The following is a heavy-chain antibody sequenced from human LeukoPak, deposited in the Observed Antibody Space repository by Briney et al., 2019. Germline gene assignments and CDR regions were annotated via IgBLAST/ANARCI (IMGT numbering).Heavy chain of an antibody. CDR3: ARLRWQLVGPYFDY. V-gene: IGHV4-59*01. CDR1: GDSISTYY. J-gene: IGHJ4*02. D-gene: IGHD1-26*01. Sequence: SETLSLTCSFSGDSISTYYWSWIRQSPGKGLEWSGHIYSSGNTDYNSSLKSRVTISVDTSKSQFSLRLSSVTATDTAVYYCARLRWQLVGPYFDYWGQGILVTVSS. CDR2: IYSSGNT.